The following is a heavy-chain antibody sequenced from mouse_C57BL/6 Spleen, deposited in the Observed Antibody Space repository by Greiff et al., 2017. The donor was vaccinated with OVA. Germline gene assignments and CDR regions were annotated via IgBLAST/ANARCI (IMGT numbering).Heavy chain of an antibody. V-gene: IGHV1-61*01. CDR2: IYPSDSEI. Sequence: VQLQQPGAELVRPGSSVKLSCKASGFTFTSYWMDWVKQRPGQGLEWIGNIYPSDSEIHYNQKFKDKATLTVDKSYSKAYMQLSSLTSEDSAVYCGARTRWDRADWYFDVWGTGTTVTVSS. J-gene: IGHJ1*03. CDR3: ARTRWDRADWYFDV. CDR1: GFTFTSYW. D-gene: IGHD3-3*01.